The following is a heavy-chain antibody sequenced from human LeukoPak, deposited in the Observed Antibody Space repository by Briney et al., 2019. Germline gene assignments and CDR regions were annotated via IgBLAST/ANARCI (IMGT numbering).Heavy chain of an antibody. J-gene: IGHJ6*02. D-gene: IGHD4-17*01. V-gene: IGHV3-30*04. CDR1: GFIFSTYA. Sequence: GGSLRLSCAASGFIFSTYAMHWVRQAPGKGLEWVAVISSDGSNKYYADSVKGRFTLSRDNSEKTLYLQMNSLRAEDTAVYYCARDYGDYADYGMDVWGQGTTVTVSS. CDR3: ARDYGDYADYGMDV. CDR2: ISSDGSNK.